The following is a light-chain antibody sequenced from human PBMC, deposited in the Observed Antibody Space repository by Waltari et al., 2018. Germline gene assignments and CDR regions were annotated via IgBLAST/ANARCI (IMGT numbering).Light chain of an antibody. CDR3: QQYFTAPYT. Sequence: DIVMTQSPDSLSVSLGERATIHCKSSQSVLYTSNNKNYLAGYQQKPGQPPNLLISWASTRHSGVPDRFSASGSGTDFTLAISSLQAEDVAVYYCQQYFTAPYTFGQGTKLEIK. CDR1: QSVLYTSNNKNY. J-gene: IGKJ2*01. V-gene: IGKV4-1*01. CDR2: WAS.